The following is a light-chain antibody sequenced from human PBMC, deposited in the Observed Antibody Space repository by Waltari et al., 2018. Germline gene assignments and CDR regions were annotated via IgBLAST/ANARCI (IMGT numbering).Light chain of an antibody. CDR3: QQYSDSPRMYT. CDR1: QRVSSVS. CDR2: CAS. V-gene: IGKV3-20*01. J-gene: IGKJ2*01. Sequence: EIVLTQSPGPLSLSPVERATLSCRASQRVSSVSLACYQQKPGQAPRLLISCASSSATGIPDRFSGTGSGTDFTLTINGLEPEDFAVYFCQQYSDSPRMYTFGQGTKLEF.